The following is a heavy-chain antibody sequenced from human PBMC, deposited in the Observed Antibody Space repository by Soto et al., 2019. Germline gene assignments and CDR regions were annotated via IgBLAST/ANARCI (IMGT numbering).Heavy chain of an antibody. V-gene: IGHV1-18*01. D-gene: IGHD4-17*01. CDR3: ARGTTVETGSY. CDR2: ISAYNGNT. Sequence: ASVKVSCKASGYTFSSYGVNWVRQAPGQGLEWMGWISAYNGNTNYAQKLQGRVTMNTDTSTSTAYMELRSLRSDDTAVYYCARGTTVETGSYWGQGTLVTVSS. J-gene: IGHJ4*02. CDR1: GYTFSSYG.